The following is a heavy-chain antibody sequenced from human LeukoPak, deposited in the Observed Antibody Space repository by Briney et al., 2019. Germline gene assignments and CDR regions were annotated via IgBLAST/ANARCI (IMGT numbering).Heavy chain of an antibody. CDR2: IKKDGSER. Sequence: GGSLRLSCAAFGFTLSGYWMSWVRQAPGKGLEWVANIKKDGSERYYVDFVKGRFTISRDNAKNSVYLQMNSLRVEDTAMYYCATISSPLDYWGQGTLVTVSS. V-gene: IGHV3-7*01. D-gene: IGHD2-15*01. CDR1: GFTLSGYW. CDR3: ATISSPLDY. J-gene: IGHJ4*02.